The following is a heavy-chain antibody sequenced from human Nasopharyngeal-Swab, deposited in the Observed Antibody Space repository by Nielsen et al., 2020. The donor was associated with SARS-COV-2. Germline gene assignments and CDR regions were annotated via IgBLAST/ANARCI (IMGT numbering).Heavy chain of an antibody. V-gene: IGHV1-2*06. Sequence: WVRQAPGQGLEWMGRINPNSGGTNYAQRFQGRVTMTRDTPISTAYMELSRLRSDDTAVYYCARSDQQFLFYWGQGTLVTVSS. D-gene: IGHD2-2*01. CDR2: INPNSGGT. J-gene: IGHJ4*02. CDR3: ARSDQQFLFY.